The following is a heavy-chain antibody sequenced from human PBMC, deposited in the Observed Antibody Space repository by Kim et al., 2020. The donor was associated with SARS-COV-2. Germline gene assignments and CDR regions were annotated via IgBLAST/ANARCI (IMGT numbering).Heavy chain of an antibody. CDR3: AKDPFYDFWSGYYFDY. Sequence: DSVKGRFTNTRDKSKNTLYLQMSSLGAEDTAVYFCAKDPFYDFWSGYYFDYWGQGTLVTVSS. D-gene: IGHD3-3*01. V-gene: IGHV3-23*01. J-gene: IGHJ4*02.